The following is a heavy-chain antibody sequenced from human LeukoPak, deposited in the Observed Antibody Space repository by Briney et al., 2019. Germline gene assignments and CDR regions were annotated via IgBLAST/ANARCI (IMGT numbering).Heavy chain of an antibody. CDR1: GDSFSSVTDY. CDR3: AGERGEEYSSGWYKRNYFDN. J-gene: IGHJ4*02. V-gene: IGHV4-39*07. Sequence: SETLSLTCTVSGDSFSSVTDYWAWIRQPPGKGLGWIASGDYSGGTYYNPSLESRVAISADMSKNQFSLKLTSVTGADTAVYYCAGERGEEYSSGWYKRNYFDNWGRGIRVTVSS. D-gene: IGHD6-19*01. CDR2: GDYSGGT.